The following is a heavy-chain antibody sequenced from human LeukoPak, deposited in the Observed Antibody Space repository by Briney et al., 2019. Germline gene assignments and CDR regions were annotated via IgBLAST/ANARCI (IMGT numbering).Heavy chain of an antibody. CDR1: GFTFSSYW. CDR2: IRSKAYGGTT. CDR3: TREHTAFDI. V-gene: IGHV3-49*04. Sequence: PGGSLRLSCAASGFTFSSYWMSWVRQAPGKGLEWVGFIRSKAYGGTTEYAASVKGRFTISRDDSKSIAYLQMNSLKTEDTAVYYCTREHTAFDIWGQGTMVTVSS. J-gene: IGHJ3*02. D-gene: IGHD5-18*01.